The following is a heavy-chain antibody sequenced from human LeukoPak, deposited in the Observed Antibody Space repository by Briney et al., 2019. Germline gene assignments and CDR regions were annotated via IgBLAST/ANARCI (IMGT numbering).Heavy chain of an antibody. CDR3: VKDGHKGSTWSGAFDI. V-gene: IGHV3-30*18. CDR2: ISDDGSNK. J-gene: IGHJ3*02. CDR1: EFTFSSFA. D-gene: IGHD6-13*01. Sequence: GGSLRLSCAASEFTFSSFAMHWVRQAPGKGLEWVAIISDDGSNKYYADSVKGRFTISRDNSKNTLYVQMNSLRADDTAVYYCVKDGHKGSTWSGAFDIWGQGTMVTVSS.